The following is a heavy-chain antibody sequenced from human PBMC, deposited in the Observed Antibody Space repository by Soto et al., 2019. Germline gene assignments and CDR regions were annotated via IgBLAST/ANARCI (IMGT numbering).Heavy chain of an antibody. CDR2: ISYDGSNK. D-gene: IGHD2-15*01. J-gene: IGHJ6*02. CDR3: AKEGCSGGSCYYYYYGMDV. CDR1: GFTFSSYG. V-gene: IGHV3-30*18. Sequence: QVQLVESGGGVVQPGRSLRLSCAASGFTFSSYGMHWVRQAPGKGLEWMAVISYDGSNKYYADSVKGRFTISRDNSKNTLYLQMNSLRAEDTAVYYCAKEGCSGGSCYYYYYGMDVWGQGTTVTVSS.